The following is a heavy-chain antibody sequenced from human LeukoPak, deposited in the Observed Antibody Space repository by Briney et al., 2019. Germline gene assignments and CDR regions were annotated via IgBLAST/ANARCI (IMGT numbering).Heavy chain of an antibody. Sequence: GGSLRLSCAASGFTVSSNYMSWVRQAPGKGLDWVSVIYSGGSTYYADSVKGRFTIPRDNSKNTLYLQMNSLRAEDTAVYYCARVGVAIDHFDYWGQGTLVTVSS. CDR2: IYSGGST. CDR1: GFTVSSNY. J-gene: IGHJ4*02. V-gene: IGHV3-53*01. D-gene: IGHD5-12*01. CDR3: ARVGVAIDHFDY.